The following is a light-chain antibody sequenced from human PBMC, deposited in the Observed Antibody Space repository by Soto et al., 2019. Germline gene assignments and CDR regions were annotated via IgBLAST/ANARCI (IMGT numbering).Light chain of an antibody. Sequence: SYELTQPPSVSVSPGQTASITCSGDKLGDKYACWYQQKPGQSPVLVIYQDSKRPSWIPERVSGSNSGNTATLTISGTQAMDEADYYCQAWDSSTAVFGGGTKLTVL. CDR1: KLGDKY. CDR2: QDS. V-gene: IGLV3-1*01. J-gene: IGLJ2*01. CDR3: QAWDSSTAV.